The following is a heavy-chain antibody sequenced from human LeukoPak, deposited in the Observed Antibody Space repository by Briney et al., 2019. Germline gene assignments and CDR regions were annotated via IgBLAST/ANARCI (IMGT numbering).Heavy chain of an antibody. CDR1: GFTFSSYS. CDR3: AREDPYSSSWYGGMDV. CDR2: ISSSSSTI. Sequence: GGSLRLSCAASGFTFSSYSMNWVRQAPGKGLEWVSYISSSSSTIYYADSVKGRFTISRDNAKNSLYLQMNSLGAEDTAVYYCAREDPYSSSWYGGMDVWGQGTTVTVSS. J-gene: IGHJ6*02. D-gene: IGHD6-13*01. V-gene: IGHV3-48*01.